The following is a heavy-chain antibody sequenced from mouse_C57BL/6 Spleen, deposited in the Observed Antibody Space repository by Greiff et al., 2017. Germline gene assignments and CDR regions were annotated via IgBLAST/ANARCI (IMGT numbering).Heavy chain of an antibody. D-gene: IGHD2-5*01. V-gene: IGHV5-17*01. Sequence: EVHLVESGGGLVKPGGSLKLSCAASGFTFSDYGMHWVRQAPEKGLEWVAYISSGSSTIYYADTVKGRFTISRDNAKNTLFLQMTSLRSEDTAMYYRARPHYSNYAMDYWGQGTSVTVSS. CDR2: ISSGSSTI. J-gene: IGHJ4*01. CDR1: GFTFSDYG. CDR3: ARPHYSNYAMDY.